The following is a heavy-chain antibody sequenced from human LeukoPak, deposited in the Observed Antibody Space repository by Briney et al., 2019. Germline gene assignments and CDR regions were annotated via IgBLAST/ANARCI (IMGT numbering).Heavy chain of an antibody. D-gene: IGHD6-13*01. CDR3: ARGTIAAAGRGFDP. CDR2: INHSGST. V-gene: IGHV4-34*01. Sequence: SETLSLTCAVYGGSFSGYYWSWIRQPPGKGLGWIGEINHSGSTNYNPSLKSRVTISVDTSKNQFSLKLSSVTAADTAVYYCARGTIAAAGRGFDPWGQGTLVTVSS. J-gene: IGHJ5*02. CDR1: GGSFSGYY.